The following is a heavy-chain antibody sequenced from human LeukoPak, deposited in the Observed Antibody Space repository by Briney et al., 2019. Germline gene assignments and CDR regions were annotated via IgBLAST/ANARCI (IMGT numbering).Heavy chain of an antibody. Sequence: GGSLRLSCAASGFTFSSYAMSWVRQAPGKGLEWVSAISGSGGSTYYADSVKGRFTISRDNSKNTLYLQMNSLRAEDTAVYYCARVQSAIFGVIPPDYWGQGTLVTVSS. D-gene: IGHD3-3*01. J-gene: IGHJ4*02. CDR2: ISGSGGST. V-gene: IGHV3-23*01. CDR3: ARVQSAIFGVIPPDY. CDR1: GFTFSSYA.